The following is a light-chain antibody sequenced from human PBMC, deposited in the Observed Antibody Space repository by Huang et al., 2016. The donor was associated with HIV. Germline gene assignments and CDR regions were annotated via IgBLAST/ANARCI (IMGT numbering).Light chain of an antibody. J-gene: IGKJ1*01. CDR1: QSVGHK. V-gene: IGKV3-15*01. Sequence: EIVMTQSPVTLSVSPGETATLSCRASQSVGHKLAWDQQKPGQYPRLLSYATSTRASGIPGRVSGSGSGTEFSLSISTLEPEDSAVYYCQQYEKWPPWTFGQGTKVEVK. CDR2: ATS. CDR3: QQYEKWPPWT.